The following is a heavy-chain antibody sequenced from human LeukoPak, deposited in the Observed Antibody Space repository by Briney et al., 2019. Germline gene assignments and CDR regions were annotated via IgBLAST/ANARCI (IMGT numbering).Heavy chain of an antibody. J-gene: IGHJ4*02. Sequence: ASVKVSCKASGYTFTSYDISWVRPAPGQGLERMGWISAYNGNTNYAQKLQGRVTMTTDTSTSTAYMELRSLRSDDTAVYYCARAPPSSGPAAINYWGQGTLVTVSS. CDR1: GYTFTSYD. CDR2: ISAYNGNT. D-gene: IGHD2-2*01. V-gene: IGHV1-18*01. CDR3: ARAPPSSGPAAINY.